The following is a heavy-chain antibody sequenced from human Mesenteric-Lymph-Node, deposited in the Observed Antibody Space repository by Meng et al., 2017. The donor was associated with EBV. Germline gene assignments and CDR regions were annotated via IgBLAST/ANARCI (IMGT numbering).Heavy chain of an antibody. CDR3: AHRLEAFDH. V-gene: IGHV2-5*02. CDR2: IYWDDDK. CDR1: GFSLSTRGVA. D-gene: IGHD1-1*01. J-gene: IGHJ4*02. Sequence: QINLKETGPTLAQPAQTLTMSCSFSGFSLSTRGVAVGWIRQPPGKALEWLALIYWDDDKRYSPSMKSRLTITKDTSKNQVVLTMTNMDPVDTATYYCAHRLEAFDHWGQGTLVTVSS.